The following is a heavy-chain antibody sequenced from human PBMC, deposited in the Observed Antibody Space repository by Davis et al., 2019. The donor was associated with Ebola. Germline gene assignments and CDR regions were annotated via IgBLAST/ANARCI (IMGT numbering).Heavy chain of an antibody. V-gene: IGHV4-59*08. D-gene: IGHD3-22*01. CDR1: GGSISSYY. CDR2: IYYSGST. J-gene: IGHJ6*02. CDR3: ARLPYYYDSSGYRYYYGMDV. Sequence: PSETLSLTCTVSGGSISSYYWSWIRQPPGKGLEWIGYIYYSGSTNYNPSLKSRVTISVDTSKNQFSLKLSSVTAADTAVYYCARLPYYYDSSGYRYYYGMDVWGQGTTVTVSS.